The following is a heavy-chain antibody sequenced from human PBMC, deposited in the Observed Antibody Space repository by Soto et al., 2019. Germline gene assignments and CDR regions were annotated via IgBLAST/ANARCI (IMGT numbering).Heavy chain of an antibody. Sequence: QVPLKESGPVLVKPTETLTLTCTVPVFSLSNARMGVRWIRQPPGKALEWLAHIFSNDEKAYSTSLKSRLTISKDTSTSQVVLTVTNMDPVDTATYYCARIGGGVATLLDYYYGMDVWGQGTTVTVSS. V-gene: IGHV2-26*01. CDR1: VFSLSNARMG. CDR2: IFSNDEK. J-gene: IGHJ6*02. D-gene: IGHD5-12*01. CDR3: ARIGGGVATLLDYYYGMDV.